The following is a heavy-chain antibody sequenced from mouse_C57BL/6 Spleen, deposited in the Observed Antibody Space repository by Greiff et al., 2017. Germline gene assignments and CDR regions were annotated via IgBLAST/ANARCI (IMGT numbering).Heavy chain of an antibody. J-gene: IGHJ1*03. CDR2: ISSGSSSI. V-gene: IGHV5-17*01. CDR1: GFTFSDYG. D-gene: IGHD1-1*01. CDR3: ARRYGSSYWYFDV. Sequence: EVQLVESGGGLVKPGGSLKLSCAASGFTFSDYGMHWVRQAPEKGLEWVAYISSGSSSIYYADTVKGRFTIPSDNAKKTLFLQKTSLRSEDTAMYYCARRYGSSYWYFDVWGTGTTVTVAS.